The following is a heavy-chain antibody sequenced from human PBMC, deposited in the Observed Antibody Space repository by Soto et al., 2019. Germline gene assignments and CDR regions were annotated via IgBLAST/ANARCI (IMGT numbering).Heavy chain of an antibody. J-gene: IGHJ5*02. V-gene: IGHV4-34*01. CDR3: ARGLRIAAAGKGWFDP. Sequence: QVQLQQWGAGLLKPSETLSLTCAVYGGSFSGYYWSWIRQPPGKGLEWIGEINHSGSTNYNPSLKSRVTISVDTSKTQFSLKLSSVTAADTAVYYCARGLRIAAAGKGWFDPWGQGTLVTVSS. CDR2: INHSGST. D-gene: IGHD6-13*01. CDR1: GGSFSGYY.